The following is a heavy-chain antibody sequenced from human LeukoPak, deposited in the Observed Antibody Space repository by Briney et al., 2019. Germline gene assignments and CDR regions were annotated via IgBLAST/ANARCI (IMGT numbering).Heavy chain of an antibody. CDR1: GFTFSSYA. Sequence: GGSLRLSCAASGFTFSSYAMSWVRQAPGKGLEWVSAISGSGGSTYYADSVKGRFTISRDNSKNTLYLQMNSLRAQDTAVYYCANRGEDNYFDYWGQGTLVTVSS. CDR2: ISGSGGST. CDR3: ANRGEDNYFDY. D-gene: IGHD3-10*01. V-gene: IGHV3-23*01. J-gene: IGHJ4*02.